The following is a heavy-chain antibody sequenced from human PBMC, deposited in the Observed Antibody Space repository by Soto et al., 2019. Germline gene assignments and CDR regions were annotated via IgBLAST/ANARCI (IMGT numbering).Heavy chain of an antibody. Sequence: PSETLSLTCTVSGGSISRSTYYWGGIRQPPGKGLEWIGSIYYSGSTYYRPSLKSRVTISVDTSKNQFSLKLSSVTAADTAVYYCARQVPAAIRLGWFDPWGQGTLVTVSS. V-gene: IGHV4-39*01. J-gene: IGHJ5*02. CDR3: ARQVPAAIRLGWFDP. CDR2: IYYSGST. D-gene: IGHD2-2*02. CDR1: GGSISRSTYY.